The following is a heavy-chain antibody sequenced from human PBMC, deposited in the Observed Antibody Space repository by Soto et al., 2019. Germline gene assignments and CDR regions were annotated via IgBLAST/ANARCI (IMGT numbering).Heavy chain of an antibody. CDR2: INHSEST. J-gene: IGHJ6*02. V-gene: IGHV4-34*01. D-gene: IGHD5-12*01. Sequence: SETLSLTCAVYGGSFSGDYWSWIRHPPGKGLEWIGEINHSESTNYNQSLKSRVTISVNTSTNQLSLILSSVTAADTAVYYCAGDSSVGLRYYYYYGMDVWRQGTTVTVSS. CDR3: AGDSSVGLRYYYYYGMDV. CDR1: GGSFSGDY.